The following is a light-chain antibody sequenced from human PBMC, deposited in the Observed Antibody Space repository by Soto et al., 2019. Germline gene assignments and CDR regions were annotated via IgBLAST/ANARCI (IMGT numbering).Light chain of an antibody. V-gene: IGLV2-14*01. CDR1: TSDVGAFDR. Sequence: QSALTQPASVTGSPGQSITISCTGTTSDVGAFDRVSWFRQYPGTAPKLIIYEVTNRPSGVSDRFSGSRSVNTASLTISGLQHEDEADYYCSSYTIKNSWVFGGGTKLTVL. CDR2: EVT. CDR3: SSYTIKNSWV. J-gene: IGLJ3*02.